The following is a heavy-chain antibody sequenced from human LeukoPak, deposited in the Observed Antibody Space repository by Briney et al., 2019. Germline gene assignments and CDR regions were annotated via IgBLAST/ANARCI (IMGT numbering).Heavy chain of an antibody. D-gene: IGHD2-2*01. CDR2: ISVYNGNT. Sequence: ALVKVSCKASGYAFTNYAISWVRQAPGQGLEWMGWISVYNGNTNYAQKLQGRVTMTADTSTTTAYMELRSLRSDDTAVYYCARGYCSSATCRHFDYWGQGALVTVSS. J-gene: IGHJ4*02. CDR3: ARGYCSSATCRHFDY. V-gene: IGHV1-18*01. CDR1: GYAFTNYA.